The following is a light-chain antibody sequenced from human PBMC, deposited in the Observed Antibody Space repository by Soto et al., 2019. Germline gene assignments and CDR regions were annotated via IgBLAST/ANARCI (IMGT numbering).Light chain of an antibody. CDR1: SSDIGGYNA. CDR2: EVT. V-gene: IGLV2-14*01. CDR3: NSFRVSHLYV. Sequence: QSALTQPASVSGSPGQTITISCTGTSSDIGGYNAVSWYQHHPGKAPKLIIYEVTHRPSGVSDRFSASKSGNTASLTISGLQAEDEADYYCNSFRVSHLYVFGTGTKVHRP. J-gene: IGLJ1*01.